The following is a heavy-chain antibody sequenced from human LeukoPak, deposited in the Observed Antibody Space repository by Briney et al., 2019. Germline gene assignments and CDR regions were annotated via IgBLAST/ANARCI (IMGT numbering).Heavy chain of an antibody. J-gene: IGHJ4*02. Sequence: ASVKVSCKASGYTFTGYYIHWLRQAPGQGLEWMGWINPNSGGTNYAQKFQGRVTLTSDTPISTAYMELSRLTSDDTAVYYCARDRPVAGGTVDCWGQGNLVTVSS. CDR1: GYTFTGYY. D-gene: IGHD6-19*01. V-gene: IGHV1-2*02. CDR2: INPNSGGT. CDR3: ARDRPVAGGTVDC.